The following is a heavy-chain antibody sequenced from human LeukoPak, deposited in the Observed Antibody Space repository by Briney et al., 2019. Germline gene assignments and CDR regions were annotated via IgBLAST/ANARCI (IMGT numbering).Heavy chain of an antibody. Sequence: GGSLRLSCAASGFTFSSYGMHWVRQAPGKGLEWVAVISYDGSYKYYADSVKGRFTISRDNSKNTLYLQMNSLSAEDTAVYYCAKGNGERNPITIFGVVIYPPDYWGQGTLVTVSS. CDR2: ISYDGSYK. V-gene: IGHV3-30*18. CDR1: GFTFSSYG. J-gene: IGHJ4*02. CDR3: AKGNGERNPITIFGVVIYPPDY. D-gene: IGHD3-3*01.